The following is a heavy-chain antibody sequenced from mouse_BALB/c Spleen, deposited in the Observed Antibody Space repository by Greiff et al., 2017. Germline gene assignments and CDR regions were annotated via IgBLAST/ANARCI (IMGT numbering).Heavy chain of an antibody. J-gene: IGHJ3*01. D-gene: IGHD4-1*01. CDR2: INPYYGST. CDR3: ARGTGEFAY. V-gene: IGHV1-39*01. Sequence: VQLQQTGPELVKPGASVKISCKASGYSFTDYIMLWVKQSHGKSLEWIGNINPYYGSTSYNLKFKGKATLTVDKSSSTAYMQLNSLTSEDSAVYYCARGTGEFAYWGQGTLVTVSA. CDR1: GYSFTDYI.